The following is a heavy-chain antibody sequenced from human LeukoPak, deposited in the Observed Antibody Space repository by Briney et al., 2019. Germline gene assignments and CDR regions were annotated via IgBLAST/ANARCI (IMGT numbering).Heavy chain of an antibody. V-gene: IGHV4-59*01. D-gene: IGHD2-21*02. CDR1: GGSISTYY. J-gene: IGHJ3*02. Sequence: SETLSLTCTVSGGSISTYYGNWIRQAPGKGLEWIGYIYYSGSTNYNPSLKSRVTISVDTSKNQFSLKLSSVTAADTAVYCCARDRGVVTATYDAFDIWGQGTMVTVSS. CDR3: ARDRGVVTATYDAFDI. CDR2: IYYSGST.